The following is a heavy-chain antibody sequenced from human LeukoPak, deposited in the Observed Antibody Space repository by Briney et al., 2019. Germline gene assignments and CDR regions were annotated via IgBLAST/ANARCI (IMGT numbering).Heavy chain of an antibody. CDR1: GFTFSSYS. CDR2: ISSSSSYI. D-gene: IGHD3-10*01. CDR3: ARVGTEIRGVIIIYYYYYMDV. Sequence: GGSLRLSXAASGFTFSSYSMNWVRQAPGKGLEWVSSISSSSSYIYYADSVKGRFTISRDNAKNSLYLQMNSLRAEDTALYYCARVGTEIRGVIIIYYYYYMDVWGKGTTVTVSS. V-gene: IGHV3-21*04. J-gene: IGHJ6*03.